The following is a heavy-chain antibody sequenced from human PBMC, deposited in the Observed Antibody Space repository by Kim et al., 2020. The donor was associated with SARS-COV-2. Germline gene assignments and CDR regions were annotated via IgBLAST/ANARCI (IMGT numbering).Heavy chain of an antibody. V-gene: IGHV1-18*01. Sequence: ASVKVSCKASGYTFTSYGISWVRQAPGQGLEWMGWISAYNGNTNYAQKLQGRVTMTTDTSTSTAYMELRSLRSDDTAVYYCARGVSGSYWNNWFDPWGQGTLVTVSS. CDR1: GYTFTSYG. CDR2: ISAYNGNT. CDR3: ARGVSGSYWNNWFDP. D-gene: IGHD1-26*01. J-gene: IGHJ5*02.